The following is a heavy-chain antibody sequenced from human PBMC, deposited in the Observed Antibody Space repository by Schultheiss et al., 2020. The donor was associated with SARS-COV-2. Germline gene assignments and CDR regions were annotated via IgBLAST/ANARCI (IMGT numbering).Heavy chain of an antibody. Sequence: GGSLRLSCAASGFTFSDYYMSWIRQAPGKGLEWVSAISGSGGSTYYADSVKGRFTISRDNSKNTLYLQMNSLKTEDTAVYYCTKTYYDFWSGYYSFDYWGQGTLVTVSS. V-gene: IGHV3-23*01. CDR3: TKTYYDFWSGYYSFDY. J-gene: IGHJ4*02. D-gene: IGHD3-3*01. CDR2: ISGSGGST. CDR1: GFTFSDYY.